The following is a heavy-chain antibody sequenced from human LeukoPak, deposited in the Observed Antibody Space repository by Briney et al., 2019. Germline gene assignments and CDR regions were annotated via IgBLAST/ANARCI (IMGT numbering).Heavy chain of an antibody. J-gene: IGHJ6*02. CDR2: IIPIFGTA. D-gene: IGHD5-12*01. V-gene: IGHV1-69*13. CDR1: GGTFSSYA. Sequence: ASVKVSCKASGGTFSSYAISWVRQAPGQGLEWMGGIIPIFGTANYAQKFQGRVTIAADESTSTAYMELSSLRSEDTAVYYCARVGGYSYYYGMDVWGQGTTVTVSS. CDR3: ARVGGYSYYYGMDV.